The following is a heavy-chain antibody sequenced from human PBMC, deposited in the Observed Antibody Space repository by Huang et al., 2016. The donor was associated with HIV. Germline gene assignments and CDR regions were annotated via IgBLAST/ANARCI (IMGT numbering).Heavy chain of an antibody. CDR3: TKGYSGVSVYAFDI. Sequence: EEQLVESGGGFVQPGGSLRLSCAGAGFTLSDHYIDWVRQGPGKGLGWVGRSGNRADSYTPEYAASVKGRFAISRDDSKNSLYLHMNSLKTEDTAVYHCTKGYSGVSVYAFDIWGQGTMVTVSS. CDR1: GFTLSDHY. D-gene: IGHD2-15*01. J-gene: IGHJ3*02. V-gene: IGHV3-72*01. CDR2: SGNRADSYTP.